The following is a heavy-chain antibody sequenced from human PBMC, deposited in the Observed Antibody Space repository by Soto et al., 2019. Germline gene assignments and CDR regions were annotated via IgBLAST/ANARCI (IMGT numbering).Heavy chain of an antibody. CDR2: INPTTNIP. J-gene: IGHJ6*02. V-gene: IGHV1-46*01. Sequence: ASVNVSCKAAGYSFTIYHIHWLRQAPGQGLEWLGVINPTTNIPIYAQKFQGRVTVTRDMSASTVSMDLSSLRSEDTAIYYCSRETVLDYHGMDVWGQGTTVTVSS. CDR1: GYSFTIYH. CDR3: SRETVLDYHGMDV. D-gene: IGHD1-1*01.